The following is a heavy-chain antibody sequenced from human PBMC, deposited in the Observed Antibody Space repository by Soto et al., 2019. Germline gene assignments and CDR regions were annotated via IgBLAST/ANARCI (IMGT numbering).Heavy chain of an antibody. CDR1: GYSFTSYT. CDR2: IIPIFGTA. CDR3: ARGNHRWLQLWYFDL. D-gene: IGHD5-12*01. J-gene: IGHJ2*01. V-gene: IGHV1-69*01. Sequence: PGESLKISCKGSGYSFTSYTISWVRQAPGQGLEWMGGIIPIFGTANYAQKFQGRVTITADESTSTAYMELSSLRSEDTAVYYCARGNHRWLQLWYFDLWGRGTLVTVSS.